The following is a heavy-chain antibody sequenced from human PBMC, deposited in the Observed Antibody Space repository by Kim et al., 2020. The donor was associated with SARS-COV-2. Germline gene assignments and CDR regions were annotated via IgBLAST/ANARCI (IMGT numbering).Heavy chain of an antibody. V-gene: IGHV1-18*01. Sequence: ASVKVSCKASGYTFTSYGISWVRQAPGQGLEWMGWISAYNGNTNYAQKLQGRVTMTTDTSTSTAYMELRSLRSDDTAVYYCARDTAAAAGPEEFDYWGQGTLVTVSS. CDR3: ARDTAAAAGPEEFDY. D-gene: IGHD6-13*01. J-gene: IGHJ4*02. CDR2: ISAYNGNT. CDR1: GYTFTSYG.